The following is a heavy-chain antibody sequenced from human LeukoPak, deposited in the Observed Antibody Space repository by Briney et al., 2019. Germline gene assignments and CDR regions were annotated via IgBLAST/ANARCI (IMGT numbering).Heavy chain of an antibody. J-gene: IGHJ4*02. CDR2: ISYDGNNK. CDR3: ASGRHYYASGSPTDFDY. Sequence: PGGSLRLSCAASGFTFSHYAMHWVRQAPGKGLEWVAVISYDGNNKFYADSVKGRFTISRDNSKNTLYLQMNDLRAEDTGVYYGASGRHYYASGSPTDFDYWGQGTLVTVSS. V-gene: IGHV3-30-3*01. CDR1: GFTFSHYA. D-gene: IGHD3-10*01.